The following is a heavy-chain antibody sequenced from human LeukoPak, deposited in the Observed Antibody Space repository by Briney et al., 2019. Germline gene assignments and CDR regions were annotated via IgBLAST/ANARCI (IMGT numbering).Heavy chain of an antibody. Sequence: SETLSLTCTVSGGSISSSSNYWGWIRQPPGKGLEWIGTIYSTGNTYYNPSPKSRLTISVDTSKNQFSLKLSSVTAADTAVYYCARLPDYYYYGMDVWGRGTTVTVSS. V-gene: IGHV4-39*07. J-gene: IGHJ6*02. CDR2: IYSTGNT. CDR3: ARLPDYYYYGMDV. CDR1: GGSISSSSNY.